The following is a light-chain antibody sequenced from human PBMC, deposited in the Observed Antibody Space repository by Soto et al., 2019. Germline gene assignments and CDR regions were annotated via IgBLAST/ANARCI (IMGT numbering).Light chain of an antibody. V-gene: IGLV7-43*01. CDR2: STS. Sequence: QTVVTQEPSLTVFPGGTVTLTCASNTGAVTSGYYPNWVQQKPGQPPRALIYSTSNKHSWTPARFSGSLLGGKAALTLSGVEAEDGGEYFCLLYEGSGQEVVGGGTKLTVL. CDR1: TGAVTSGYY. CDR3: LLYEGSGQEV. J-gene: IGLJ3*02.